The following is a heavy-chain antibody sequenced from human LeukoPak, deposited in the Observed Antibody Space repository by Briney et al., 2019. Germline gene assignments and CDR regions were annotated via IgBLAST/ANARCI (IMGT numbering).Heavy chain of an antibody. CDR3: ARDEGIVVVPDHRRFDP. D-gene: IGHD2-2*01. CDR2: INPNSGGT. Sequence: GASVKLSCKASGYTFTGYYMHWVRQAPGQGLEWMGWINPNSGGTNYAQKFQGRVTMTRDTSIGTAYMELSRLRSDDTAVYYCARDEGIVVVPDHRRFDPWGQGTLVTVSS. J-gene: IGHJ5*02. V-gene: IGHV1-2*02. CDR1: GYTFTGYY.